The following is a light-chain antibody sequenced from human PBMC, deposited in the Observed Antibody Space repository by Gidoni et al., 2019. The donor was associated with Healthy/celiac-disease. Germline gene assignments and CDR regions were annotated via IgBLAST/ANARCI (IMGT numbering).Light chain of an antibody. J-gene: IGKJ2*01. Sequence: ELVLPQPPATLSMSPGERATLSCRASQSVSSYLAWYQQKPGQAPRLLIYDASNRATGIPARFSGSGSGTDFTLTISSLEPEDFAVYYCQQRSNWPPGYTFXXXTKLEIK. CDR2: DAS. CDR1: QSVSSY. CDR3: QQRSNWPPGYT. V-gene: IGKV3-11*01.